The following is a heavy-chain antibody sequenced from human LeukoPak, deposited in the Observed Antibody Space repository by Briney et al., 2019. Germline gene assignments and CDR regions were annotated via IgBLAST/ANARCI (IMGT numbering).Heavy chain of an antibody. CDR3: AKDVCTSPRCLLYFDS. V-gene: IGHV3-23*01. Sequence: GGSLRLSCTTSGFAFSNYAMNWVRQAPGKGPEWVSGISGFNTYFADSVKGRFTIFRDNSKNVLYLQMDRLRAEDTAVYSCAKDVCTSPRCLLYFDSWGQGTLVTVSS. D-gene: IGHD2-8*01. CDR1: GFAFSNYA. J-gene: IGHJ4*02. CDR2: ISGFNT.